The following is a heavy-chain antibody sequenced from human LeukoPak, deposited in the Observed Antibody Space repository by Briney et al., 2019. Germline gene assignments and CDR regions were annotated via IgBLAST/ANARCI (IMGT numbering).Heavy chain of an antibody. CDR3: AKDDGIFGVVIPINAFDI. D-gene: IGHD3-3*01. J-gene: IGHJ3*02. V-gene: IGHV3-30*02. CDR1: GFTFSSYG. Sequence: PGGSLRLSCAASGFTFSSYGMHWVRQAPGKGLEWVAFIRYDGSNKYYADSVKGRFTISRDNSKDTVYLQMNSLRAEDTAVYYCAKDDGIFGVVIPINAFDIWGQGTMVTVSS. CDR2: IRYDGSNK.